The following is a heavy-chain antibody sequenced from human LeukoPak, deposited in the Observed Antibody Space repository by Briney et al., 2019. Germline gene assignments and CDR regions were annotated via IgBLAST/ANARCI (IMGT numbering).Heavy chain of an antibody. CDR1: GGSISSSSYY. J-gene: IGHJ4*02. V-gene: IGHV4-39*07. Sequence: SEILSLTCTASGGSISSSSYYWGWIRQPPGKGLEWIGIIFYSGSTYYNPSLQSRVTVSVDKSKNQFSLKLSSVTAADTAVYYCASITSIAAAGLDYWGQGTLVTVSS. CDR3: ASITSIAAAGLDY. D-gene: IGHD6-13*01. CDR2: IFYSGST.